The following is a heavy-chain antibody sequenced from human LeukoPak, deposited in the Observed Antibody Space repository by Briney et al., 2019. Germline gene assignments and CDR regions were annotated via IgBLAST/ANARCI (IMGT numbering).Heavy chain of an antibody. D-gene: IGHD3-16*02. CDR2: IRYDGSNK. CDR3: ARGLGGYDYVWGSYRRPGDAFDI. CDR1: GFTLSSYG. V-gene: IGHV3-30*02. Sequence: GGSLRLSCAASGFTLSSYGMHWVRQAPGKGLEWVAFIRYDGSNKYYADSVKGRFTISRDNAKNSLYLQMNSLRAEDTAVYYCARGLGGYDYVWGSYRRPGDAFDIWGQGTMVTVSS. J-gene: IGHJ3*02.